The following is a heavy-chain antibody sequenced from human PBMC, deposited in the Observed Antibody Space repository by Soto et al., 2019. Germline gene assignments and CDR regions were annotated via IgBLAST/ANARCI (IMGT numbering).Heavy chain of an antibody. CDR2: LNGGTGQT. V-gene: IGHV1-3*01. CDR3: ARGKGMEENYFYYGMDI. Sequence: QVQVVQSGAEVKKPGASVRVSCKASGYTFSTYGMHWVRQAPGQSLEWMGWLNGGTGQTRYSQRFQDRVIITRDTAASTGDMELMSLRSEDTAVYYCARGKGMEENYFYYGMDIWGQGTTVNV. D-gene: IGHD3-10*01. CDR1: GYTFSTYG. J-gene: IGHJ6*02.